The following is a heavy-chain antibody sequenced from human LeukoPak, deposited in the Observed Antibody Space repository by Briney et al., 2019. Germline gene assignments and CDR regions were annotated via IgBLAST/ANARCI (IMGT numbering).Heavy chain of an antibody. Sequence: GGSLRPSCAASGFTFSSYAMSWVRQAPGKGLEWVSAISGSGGSTYYADSVKGRFTISRDNSKNTLYLQMNSLRAEDTAVYYCAKGSYYYDSSGYSKFDHWGQGTLVTVSS. CDR3: AKGSYYYDSSGYSKFDH. CDR1: GFTFSSYA. CDR2: ISGSGGST. J-gene: IGHJ4*02. V-gene: IGHV3-23*01. D-gene: IGHD3-22*01.